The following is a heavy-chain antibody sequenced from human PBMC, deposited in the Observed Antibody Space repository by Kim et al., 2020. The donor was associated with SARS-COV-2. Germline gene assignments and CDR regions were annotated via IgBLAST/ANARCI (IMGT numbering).Heavy chain of an antibody. CDR3: AKDFVLGGGSTIASQPFFDY. CDR2: IYDAGGST. D-gene: IGHD2-15*01. Sequence: GGSLRLSCVVSGFSFSNFAMSWVRQAPGKGLQWVSVIYDAGGSTYYADSVRGRFTISRDDSKNTLYLQMNSLRAEDTAVYYCAKDFVLGGGSTIASQPFFDYWGQGTLVTVSS. J-gene: IGHJ4*02. V-gene: IGHV3-23*03. CDR1: GFSFSNFA.